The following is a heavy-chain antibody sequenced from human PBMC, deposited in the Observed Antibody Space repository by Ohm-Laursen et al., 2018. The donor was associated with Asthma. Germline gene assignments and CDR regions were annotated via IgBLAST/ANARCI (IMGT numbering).Heavy chain of an antibody. CDR3: AREWGGMDV. D-gene: IGHD1-26*01. J-gene: IGHJ6*02. Sequence: SLRLSCAASGYTFSRYSIHWVRQFPGKGLEWVASISTASTFIYYADSVRGRFTTSRDNAKNSLYLQMSNLRAEDTAVYYCAREWGGMDVWGPGTTVTVSS. CDR2: ISTASTFI. V-gene: IGHV3-21*01. CDR1: GYTFSRYS.